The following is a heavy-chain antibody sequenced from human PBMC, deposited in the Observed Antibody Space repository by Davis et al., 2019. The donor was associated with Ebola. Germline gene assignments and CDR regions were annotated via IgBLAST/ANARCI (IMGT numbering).Heavy chain of an antibody. J-gene: IGHJ6*02. CDR2: ITSNAYGGTT. D-gene: IGHD6-13*01. Sequence: GGSLRLSCPAPGFTFGDYAMRWFRQAPGKGLAREGFITSNAYGGTTEYAASVKGRFTISRDDSKSIAYLQMNSLRAEDTAVYYCARGDLQQQLVYYYYGMDVWGQGTTVTVSS. CDR3: ARGDLQQQLVYYYYGMDV. V-gene: IGHV3-49*03. CDR1: GFTFGDYA.